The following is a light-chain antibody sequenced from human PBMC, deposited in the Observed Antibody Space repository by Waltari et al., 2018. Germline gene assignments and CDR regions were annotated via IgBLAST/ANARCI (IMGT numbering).Light chain of an antibody. J-gene: IGKJ1*01. CDR1: QSISSW. CDR2: KAS. V-gene: IGKV1-5*03. CDR3: QQYNSYSQT. Sequence: DIQMTQSPSTLSASVGDRVTITCRASQSISSWLAWYQQKPGKAPKLLIYKASSLESGVPSRSIGSGSGTEFTLTISSLQPDDFATYYCQQYNSYSQTFGQGTKVEIK.